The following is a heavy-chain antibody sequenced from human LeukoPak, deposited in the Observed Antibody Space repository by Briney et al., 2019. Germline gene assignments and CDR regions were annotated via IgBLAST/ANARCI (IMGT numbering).Heavy chain of an antibody. Sequence: GGSLRLSCAASGFTFSSYEMNWVRQAPGKGLEWVSYISSSGSTIYYADSVKGRFTISRDNAKNSLYLQMNSLRAEDTAVYYCARDRLLYYGSGSYDYWGQGALVTVSS. CDR2: ISSSGSTI. CDR3: ARDRLLYYGSGSYDY. CDR1: GFTFSSYE. D-gene: IGHD3-10*01. J-gene: IGHJ4*02. V-gene: IGHV3-48*03.